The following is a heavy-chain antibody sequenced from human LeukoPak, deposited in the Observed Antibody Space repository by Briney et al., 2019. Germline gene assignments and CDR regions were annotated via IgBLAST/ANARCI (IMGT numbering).Heavy chain of an antibody. J-gene: IGHJ5*02. CDR3: ARERVYDILTGYLGRFDP. Sequence: GGSLRLSCAASGFIFSGSSMNWVRQAPGKGLEWVSYISSSSTTIYYAGSVKGRFTISRDNAKNSLYLQMNSLRDEDTAVYYCARERVYDILTGYLGRFDPWGQGTLVTVSS. CDR2: ISSSSTTI. CDR1: GFIFSGSS. D-gene: IGHD3-9*01. V-gene: IGHV3-48*02.